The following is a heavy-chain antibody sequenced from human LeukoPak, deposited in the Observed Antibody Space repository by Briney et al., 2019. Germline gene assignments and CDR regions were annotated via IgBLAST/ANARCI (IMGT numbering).Heavy chain of an antibody. D-gene: IGHD3-10*01. Sequence: TGGSLRLSCAASGFTFSSYEMNWVRQAPGKGLEWVSYISSSGSTIYYADSVKGRFTISRDNAKNSLYLQMNSLRAEDTAVYYCARDPRFGALDYWGQGTLVTVSS. CDR2: ISSSGSTI. CDR3: ARDPRFGALDY. J-gene: IGHJ4*02. CDR1: GFTFSSYE. V-gene: IGHV3-48*03.